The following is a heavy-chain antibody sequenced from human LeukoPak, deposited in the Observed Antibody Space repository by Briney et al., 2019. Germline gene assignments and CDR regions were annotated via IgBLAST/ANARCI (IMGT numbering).Heavy chain of an antibody. J-gene: IGHJ4*02. CDR2: IYYSGST. D-gene: IGHD5-18*01. CDR1: GGSISSYY. Sequence: SETLSLTCTVSGGSISSYYWSWIRQPPGKGLEWIGYIYYSGSTNYNPSLKSRVTISVDTSKNQFFLKLSSVTAADTSVYYCARIGGYSYGYPFDYWGQGTLVTVSS. CDR3: ARIGGYSYGYPFDY. V-gene: IGHV4-59*01.